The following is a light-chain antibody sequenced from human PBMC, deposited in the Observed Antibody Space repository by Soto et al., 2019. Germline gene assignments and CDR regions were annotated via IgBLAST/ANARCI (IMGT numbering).Light chain of an antibody. CDR1: QTIRSH. CDR3: QQTYRTPLT. Sequence: DIQMTQFPLSLSASVGDRVTITCRASQTIRSHLSWYQQKPGEAPKIVIYATSTLQSGVPSRFNGSVSGTDFTLTISSLQPEDFATYYCQQTYRTPLTFGGGTKVDIK. V-gene: IGKV1-39*01. CDR2: ATS. J-gene: IGKJ4*01.